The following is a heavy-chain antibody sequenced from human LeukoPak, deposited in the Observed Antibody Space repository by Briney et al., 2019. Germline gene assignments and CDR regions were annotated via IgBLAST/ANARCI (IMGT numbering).Heavy chain of an antibody. CDR3: ARGAVPAVNFDY. CDR1: RGTFSSYT. Sequence: ASVKVSCKASRGTFSSYTISWVRQAPGQGLEWMGRIIPILGIANYAQKFQGRVTITADKSTSTAYMELSSLRSEDTAVYYCARGAVPAVNFDYWGQGTLVTVSS. V-gene: IGHV1-69*02. D-gene: IGHD2-2*01. J-gene: IGHJ4*02. CDR2: IIPILGIA.